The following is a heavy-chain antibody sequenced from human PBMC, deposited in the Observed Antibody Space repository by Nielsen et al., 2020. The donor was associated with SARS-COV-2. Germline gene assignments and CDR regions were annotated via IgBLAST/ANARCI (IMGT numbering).Heavy chain of an antibody. CDR1: GGSISSSNW. Sequence: SETLSLTCAVSGGSISSSNWWSWVRQPPGKGLEWIGEIYQSGNSNYNPSLKSRVTISVDKSKNQFSLRVTSVTAADTAVYYCARGRLGITMIVVVMSAAEYYFDSWGQGALVTVSS. V-gene: IGHV4-4*02. D-gene: IGHD3-22*01. CDR3: ARGRLGITMIVVVMSAAEYYFDS. CDR2: IYQSGNS. J-gene: IGHJ4*02.